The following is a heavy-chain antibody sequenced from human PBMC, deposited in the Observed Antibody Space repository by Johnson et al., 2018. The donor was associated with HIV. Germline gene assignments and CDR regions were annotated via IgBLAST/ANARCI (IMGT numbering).Heavy chain of an antibody. CDR3: AKVKCTGVFEACDI. J-gene: IGHJ3*02. D-gene: IGHD2-8*02. CDR1: GFTFSNAW. V-gene: IGHV3-15*01. Sequence: VQLVESWGGLVQSGGSLRLSCAASGFTFSNAWMSWVRQAPGKGLEWVSRIKSKTDGGTTDYAAPVKGRFTISRDDSTNPLYLQMNSLSAEATAVYYCAKVKCTGVFEACDIWGQGTMVTVSS. CDR2: IKSKTDGGTT.